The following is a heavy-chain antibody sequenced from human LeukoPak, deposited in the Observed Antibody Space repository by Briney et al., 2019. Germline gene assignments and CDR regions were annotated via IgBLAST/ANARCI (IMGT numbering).Heavy chain of an antibody. Sequence: PGGSLRLSCAAFGFTFSDNAMSWIPQAPGKGLEWVSHISSSGDTRYYIDSLKDRFTISRDNAKNSLYLQMNSLRAEDTAVYYCARLSGGIGTNNYFPYWGQGALVTVSS. V-gene: IGHV3-11*04. CDR2: ISSSGDTR. D-gene: IGHD1-14*01. J-gene: IGHJ4*02. CDR1: GFTFSDNA. CDR3: ARLSGGIGTNNYFPY.